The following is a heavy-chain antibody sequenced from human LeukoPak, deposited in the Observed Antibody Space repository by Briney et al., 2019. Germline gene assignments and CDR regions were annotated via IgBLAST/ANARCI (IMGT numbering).Heavy chain of an antibody. V-gene: IGHV4-59*08. Sequence: SETLSLTCTVSGGSISSYYWSWIRQPPGKGLEWIGYIYYSGSTNYNPSLKSRVTISVDTSKNQFSLKLSSVTAADTAVYYCVAGGAAMVIRGAFDIWGQGTMVTVSS. D-gene: IGHD5-18*01. CDR1: GGSISSYY. J-gene: IGHJ3*02. CDR2: IYYSGST. CDR3: VAGGAAMVIRGAFDI.